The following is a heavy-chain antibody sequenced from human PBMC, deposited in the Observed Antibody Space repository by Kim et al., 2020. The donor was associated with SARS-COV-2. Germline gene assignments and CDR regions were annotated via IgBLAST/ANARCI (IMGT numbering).Heavy chain of an antibody. D-gene: IGHD6-6*01. J-gene: IGHJ4*02. CDR2: ISYDGSNK. V-gene: IGHV3-30*18. CDR3: AKEPRVDSSSSY. CDR1: GFTFSSYG. Sequence: GGSLRLSCAASGFTFSSYGMHWVRQAPGKGLEWVAVISYDGSNKYYADSVKGRFTISRDNSKNTLYLQMNSLRAEDTAVYYCAKEPRVDSSSSYWGQGT.